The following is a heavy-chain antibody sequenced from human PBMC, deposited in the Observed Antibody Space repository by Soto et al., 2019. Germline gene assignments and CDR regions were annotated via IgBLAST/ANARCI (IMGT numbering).Heavy chain of an antibody. J-gene: IGHJ5*02. CDR1: VFTFSSYA. CDR2: ISGSGGST. Sequence: LRLPCSASVFTFSSYAMSWVRQAPGKGLEWVSGISGSGGSTYYADSVKGRFTFSRDNSKNTLYLQTNSLRAEDTAVFYCAKVMVKNWFDPWGQGTLVTVSS. V-gene: IGHV3-23*01. CDR3: AKVMVKNWFDP. D-gene: IGHD5-18*01.